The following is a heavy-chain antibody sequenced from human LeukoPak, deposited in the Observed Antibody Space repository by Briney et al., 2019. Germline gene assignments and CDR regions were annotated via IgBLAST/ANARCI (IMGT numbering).Heavy chain of an antibody. Sequence: GGSLRLSCAASGFTFSSYAMSWVRQAPGKGLEWVSAISGSGGSTYYADSVKGRFTISRDNSKNTLYLQMNSLRAEDTAVYYCANFLLWFGELPKNFDYWGQGTLVTVSS. CDR2: ISGSGGST. V-gene: IGHV3-23*01. J-gene: IGHJ4*02. CDR3: ANFLLWFGELPKNFDY. D-gene: IGHD3-10*01. CDR1: GFTFSSYA.